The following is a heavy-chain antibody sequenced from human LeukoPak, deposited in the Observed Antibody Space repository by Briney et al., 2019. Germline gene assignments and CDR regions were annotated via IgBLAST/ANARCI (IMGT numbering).Heavy chain of an antibody. CDR2: IYYSGST. Sequence: SETLSLTCTVSGGSISSSSYYWGWIRQPPGKGLEWIGSIYYSGSTYCNPSLKSRVTISVDTSKNQFSLKLSSVTAADTAVYYCARDRLTGYSSEAAFDIWGQGTMVTVSS. CDR1: GGSISSSSYY. J-gene: IGHJ3*02. D-gene: IGHD3-9*01. CDR3: ARDRLTGYSSEAAFDI. V-gene: IGHV4-39*07.